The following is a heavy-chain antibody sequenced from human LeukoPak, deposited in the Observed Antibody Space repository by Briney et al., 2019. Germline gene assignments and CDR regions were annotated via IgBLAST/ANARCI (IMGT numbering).Heavy chain of an antibody. CDR3: AKAPRAAASTYNGMDV. V-gene: IGHV3-23*01. Sequence: GGSLRFSCAASGFTFSSYAMSWVRQAPGKGLEWVSAISGSGGSTYYADSVKGRFTISRDNSKNTLYLQMNSLRAEDTAVYYCAKAPRAAASTYNGMDVWGQGTTVTVSS. CDR1: GFTFSSYA. CDR2: ISGSGGST. J-gene: IGHJ6*02. D-gene: IGHD6-13*01.